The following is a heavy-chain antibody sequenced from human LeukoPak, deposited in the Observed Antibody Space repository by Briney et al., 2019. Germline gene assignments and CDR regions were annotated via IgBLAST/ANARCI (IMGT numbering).Heavy chain of an antibody. CDR3: ARGIESYGDYGY. D-gene: IGHD4-17*01. V-gene: IGHV4-59*01. J-gene: IGHJ4*02. CDR1: GGSISSYY. CDR2: IYYSGST. Sequence: SETLSLTCTVSGGSISSYYWSWIRQPPGKELEWIGYIYYSGSTNYNPSLESRVTISVDTSNNQFSLNLSSVTAADTAVYYCARGIESYGDYGYWGQGTLVTVSS.